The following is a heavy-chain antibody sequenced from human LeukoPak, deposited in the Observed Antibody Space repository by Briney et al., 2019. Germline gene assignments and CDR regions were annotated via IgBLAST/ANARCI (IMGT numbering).Heavy chain of an antibody. D-gene: IGHD6-19*01. CDR3: AKSSDSGWSHIDF. CDR2: ISGSGGST. V-gene: IGHV3-23*01. Sequence: PGGSLRLSCAASGFTFSSYAMSWVRQAPGKGLEWVSAISGSGGSTYYADSVKGRFTISRDNSKNTLYLQMSSLSAEDTAVYFCAKSSDSGWSHIDFWGQGTLVTVSS. CDR1: GFTFSSYA. J-gene: IGHJ4*02.